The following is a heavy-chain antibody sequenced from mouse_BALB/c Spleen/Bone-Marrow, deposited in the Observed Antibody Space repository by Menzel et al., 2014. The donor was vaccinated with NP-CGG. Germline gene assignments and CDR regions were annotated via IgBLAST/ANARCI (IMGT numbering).Heavy chain of an antibody. CDR2: IDPANGNT. CDR1: GFNIKDTY. CDR3: ARRDDGYYTY. J-gene: IGHJ3*01. Sequence: EVQRVESGAELVKPGASVKLSCTASGFNIKDTYMHWVKQRPEQGLEWIGRIDPANGNTKYDPKFQGKATITADTSSSTAYLQLSSLTSEDTAVYYCARRDDGYYTYWGQGTLVTVSA. V-gene: IGHV14-3*02. D-gene: IGHD2-3*01.